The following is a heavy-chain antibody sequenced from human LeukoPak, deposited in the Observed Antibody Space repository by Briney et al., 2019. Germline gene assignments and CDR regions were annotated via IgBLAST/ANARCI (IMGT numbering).Heavy chain of an antibody. CDR2: IYYSGST. J-gene: IGHJ3*02. CDR1: GGSISSSSYY. V-gene: IGHV4-39*07. Sequence: ETLSLTCTVSGGSISSSSYYWGWIRQPPGKGLEWIGSIYYSGSTNYNPSLKSRVTMSVDTSKNQFSLKLSSVTAADTAVYYCARDHLWSGPEAFDIWGQGTMVTVSS. D-gene: IGHD3-3*02. CDR3: ARDHLWSGPEAFDI.